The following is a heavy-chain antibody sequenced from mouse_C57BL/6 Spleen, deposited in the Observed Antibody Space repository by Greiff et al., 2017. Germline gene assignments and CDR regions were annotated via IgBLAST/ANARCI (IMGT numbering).Heavy chain of an antibody. J-gene: IGHJ4*01. V-gene: IGHV5-17*01. D-gene: IGHD2-2*01. CDR1: GFTFRDDG. CDR2: ISSGSSTI. CDR3: ATMVTRYFDY. Sequence: EVKLVESGGGLVKPGGSLKFSCAASGFTFRDDGMHWVRQGPEQGLEWVAYISSGSSTIYYAAKVQGRFTISTDTSKNTLYLQMTSLRSEDTAMYYCATMVTRYFDYWGQGTSVTVSS.